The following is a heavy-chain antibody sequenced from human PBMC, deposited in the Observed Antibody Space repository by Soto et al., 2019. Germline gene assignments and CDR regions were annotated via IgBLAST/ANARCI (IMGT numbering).Heavy chain of an antibody. CDR2: INAGNGNT. J-gene: IGHJ5*02. CDR3: ARGRGVVVPAALDP. CDR1: GYTFTSYA. D-gene: IGHD2-2*01. V-gene: IGHV1-3*01. Sequence: PSVKVSCKASGYTFTSYAMHWVRQAPGQRLEWMGWINAGNGNTKYSQKFQGRVTITRDTSASTAYMELSSLRSEDTAVYYCARGRGVVVPAALDPWGQGTLVTVSS.